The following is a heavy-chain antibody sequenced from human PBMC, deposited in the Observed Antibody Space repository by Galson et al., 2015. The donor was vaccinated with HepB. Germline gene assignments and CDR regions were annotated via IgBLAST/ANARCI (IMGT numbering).Heavy chain of an antibody. CDR3: ARVNSGWYRALSD. Sequence: CAISGDSVSSNSATWNWIRQSPSRGLEWLGRTYYRSKWGNDYAVSVKSRITINADTSKNQFSLQLTSVTPEDTAVYYCARVNSGWYRALSDWGQGILVTVSS. J-gene: IGHJ4*02. D-gene: IGHD6-19*01. CDR1: GDSVSSNSAT. CDR2: TYYRSKWGN. V-gene: IGHV6-1*01.